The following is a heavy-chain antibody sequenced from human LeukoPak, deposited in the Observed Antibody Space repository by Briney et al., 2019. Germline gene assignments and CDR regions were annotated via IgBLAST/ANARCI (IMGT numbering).Heavy chain of an antibody. CDR3: ARGGDIVVVVAARAAFDI. D-gene: IGHD2-15*01. CDR2: INPSGGST. CDR1: GYTFTSYY. Sequence: GASVKVSCKASGYTFTSYYMHWVRQAPGQGLEWMGIINPSGGSTSYAQKLQGRVTMTTDTSTSTAYMELRSLRSDDTAVYYCARGGDIVVVVAARAAFDIWGQGTMVTVSS. J-gene: IGHJ3*02. V-gene: IGHV1-46*01.